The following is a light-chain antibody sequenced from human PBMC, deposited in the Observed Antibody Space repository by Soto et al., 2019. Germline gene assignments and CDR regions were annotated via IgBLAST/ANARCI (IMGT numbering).Light chain of an antibody. V-gene: IGKV1-5*01. Sequence: DIQMTQSPSTLSASVEDRVTITCRARQSISSWLAWYQQKPGKAPKLLIYDASSLESGVPSRFSGSGSGTEFTLTISSLQPEDFATYYCQQYNSYPRTFGQGTKLEIK. J-gene: IGKJ2*02. CDR1: QSISSW. CDR2: DAS. CDR3: QQYNSYPRT.